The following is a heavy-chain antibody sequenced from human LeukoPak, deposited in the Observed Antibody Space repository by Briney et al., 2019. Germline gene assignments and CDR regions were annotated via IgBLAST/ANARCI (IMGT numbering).Heavy chain of an antibody. CDR3: ARTGSTVTMLYPFDH. D-gene: IGHD4-17*01. V-gene: IGHV3-23*01. CDR2: ISGSAGRT. Sequence: GGSLRLSCAASGLTFSSHAMTWVRQAPGKGLEWVSGISGSAGRTYYADSVKGRFTISRDSSKNTLYLQMNSLRAEDTAVYYCARTGSTVTMLYPFDHWGQGTLVTVSS. J-gene: IGHJ4*02. CDR1: GLTFSSHA.